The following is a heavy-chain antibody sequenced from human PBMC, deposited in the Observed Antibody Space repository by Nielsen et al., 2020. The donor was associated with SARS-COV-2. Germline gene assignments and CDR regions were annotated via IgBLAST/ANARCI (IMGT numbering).Heavy chain of an antibody. Sequence: SGPTLVKPTETLTLTCTFSGFSLSTSGMCVSWIRQPPGKALEWLARIDWDDDKYYSTSLKTRLTISKDTSKNQVVLTMTNMDPVDTATYYCAHRRRRVTTGWFDPWGQGTLVTVSS. CDR2: IDWDDDK. CDR1: GFSLSTSGMC. J-gene: IGHJ5*02. V-gene: IGHV2-70*12. D-gene: IGHD4-17*01. CDR3: AHRRRRVTTGWFDP.